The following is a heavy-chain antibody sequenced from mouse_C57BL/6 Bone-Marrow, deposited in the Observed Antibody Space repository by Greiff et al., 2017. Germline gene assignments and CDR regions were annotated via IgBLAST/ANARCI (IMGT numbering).Heavy chain of an antibody. D-gene: IGHD2-4*01. Sequence: QVQLQQPGAELVKPGASVKLSCKASGYTFTSYWMHWVKQRPGRGLEWIGRIYPNSGGTKYNEKFKSKATLTVDKPSSTAYMQLISLTSEDAAVYYCARSRGLRRGGAMDYWGQGTSVTVSS. CDR2: IYPNSGGT. CDR3: ARSRGLRRGGAMDY. CDR1: GYTFTSYW. J-gene: IGHJ4*01. V-gene: IGHV1-72*01.